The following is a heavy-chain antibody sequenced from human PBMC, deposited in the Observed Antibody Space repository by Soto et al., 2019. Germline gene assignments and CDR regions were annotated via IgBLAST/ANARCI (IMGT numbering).Heavy chain of an antibody. D-gene: IGHD2-15*01. Sequence: GASVKVSCKASGFTITSSAVQWVRQARGQRLEWIGWIVVGSGKTNYAQKFQERVTITRDMSTSTAYMELSSLRSEDTAVYYCAADQGFRLLLEGGLYYYYGMDVWGQGTTVTVSS. CDR3: AADQGFRLLLEGGLYYYYGMDV. CDR1: GFTITSSA. J-gene: IGHJ6*02. CDR2: IVVGSGKT. V-gene: IGHV1-58*01.